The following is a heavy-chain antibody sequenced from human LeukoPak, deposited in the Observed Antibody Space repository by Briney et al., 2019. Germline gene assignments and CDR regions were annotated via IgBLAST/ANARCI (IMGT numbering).Heavy chain of an antibody. CDR1: GSPISSYY. CDR3: AAYQQQLAFDY. Sequence: PSETLSLTCTVSGSPISSYYWSWIRQPAGKGLEWIGRIYSSGDTNYNPSLKSRVTMSIDTSKKQFSLNLSSVTAADTAVYYCAAYQQQLAFDYWGQGTLVTVSS. V-gene: IGHV4-4*07. CDR2: IYSSGDT. D-gene: IGHD6-13*01. J-gene: IGHJ4*02.